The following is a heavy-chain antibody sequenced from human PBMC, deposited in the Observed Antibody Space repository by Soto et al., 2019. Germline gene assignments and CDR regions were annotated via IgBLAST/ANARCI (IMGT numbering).Heavy chain of an antibody. Sequence: XVSLRLSCAASGFTFSSYWMSWVRQAPGKGLEWVANIKQDGSEKYYVDSVKGRFTISRDNAKNSLYLQMNSLRAEDTAVYYCARERSSIAARVSFDYWGQGTLVTVSS. CDR2: IKQDGSEK. D-gene: IGHD6-6*01. CDR3: ARERSSIAARVSFDY. CDR1: GFTFSSYW. J-gene: IGHJ4*02. V-gene: IGHV3-7*03.